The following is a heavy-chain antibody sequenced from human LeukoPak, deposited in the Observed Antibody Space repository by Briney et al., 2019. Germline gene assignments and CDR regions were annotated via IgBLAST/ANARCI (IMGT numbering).Heavy chain of an antibody. V-gene: IGHV3-74*01. D-gene: IGHD3-10*01. CDR1: GFTFSNYW. Sequence: PGGSLILSCAASGFTFSNYWMHWVRQTPGKGLVWVSRVNTDGSATAYADSVKGRFTISRDNAKNTLYPQMNSLRAGDTAVYYCARETLIRGFMPDYWGQGTLVTVSS. CDR3: ARETLIRGFMPDY. CDR2: VNTDGSAT. J-gene: IGHJ4*02.